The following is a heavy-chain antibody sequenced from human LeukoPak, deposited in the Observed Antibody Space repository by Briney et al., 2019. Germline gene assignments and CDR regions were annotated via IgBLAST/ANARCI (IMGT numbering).Heavy chain of an antibody. J-gene: IGHJ4*02. CDR1: GGSISSGGYY. D-gene: IGHD5-18*01. CDR3: AREGGYSYGTPIDY. V-gene: IGHV4-30-2*01. CDR2: IYHSGST. Sequence: PSQTLSLTCTVSGGSISSGGYYWSWIRQPPGKGLEWIGYIYHSGSTNYNPSLKSRVTISVDTSKNQFSLKLSSVTAADTAVYYCAREGGYSYGTPIDYWGQGTLVTVSS.